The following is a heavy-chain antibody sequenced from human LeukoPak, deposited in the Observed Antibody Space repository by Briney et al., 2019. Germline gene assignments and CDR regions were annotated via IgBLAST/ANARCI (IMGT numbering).Heavy chain of an antibody. Sequence: GGSLRLSCAASGSTFSSYAMSWVRQAPGKGLEWVSAISGSGGRTYYADSVRGRFTISRDNSKNTLYLQMNSLRAEDTAVYYCAKDLPGPIVVVAASNYWGQGTLVTVSS. D-gene: IGHD2-15*01. CDR3: AKDLPGPIVVVAASNY. V-gene: IGHV3-23*01. CDR2: ISGSGGRT. CDR1: GSTFSSYA. J-gene: IGHJ4*02.